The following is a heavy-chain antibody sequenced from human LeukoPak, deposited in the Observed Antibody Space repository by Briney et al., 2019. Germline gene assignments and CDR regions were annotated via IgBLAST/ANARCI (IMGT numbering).Heavy chain of an antibody. D-gene: IGHD3-10*02. V-gene: IGHV3-11*04. J-gene: IGHJ6*04. CDR1: GFTFRDYY. Sequence: KSGGSLRLSCLASGFTFRDYYMTWIRQAPGEGLEWISFISSRGTTTDYADSVKGRFTISRDNAKNSLYLQMNSLRAEDTAVYYCAELGITMIGGVWGKGTTVTISS. CDR2: ISSRGTTT. CDR3: AELGITMIGGV.